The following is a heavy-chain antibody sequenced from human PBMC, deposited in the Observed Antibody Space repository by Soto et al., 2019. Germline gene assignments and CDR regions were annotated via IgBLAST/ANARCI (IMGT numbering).Heavy chain of an antibody. CDR3: AHEQPLVFQH. CDR2: IWYDGSNK. D-gene: IGHD6-13*01. V-gene: IGHV3-33*06. J-gene: IGHJ1*01. CDR1: GFTFSSYG. Sequence: QVQLVESGGGVVQPGRSLRLSCAASGFTFSSYGMHWVRQAPGKGLEWVAVIWYDGSNKYYGDSVKGRFTISRDNSKNQLYLKMNILRAEDTAVYYCAHEQPLVFQHWGQGTLVTVSS.